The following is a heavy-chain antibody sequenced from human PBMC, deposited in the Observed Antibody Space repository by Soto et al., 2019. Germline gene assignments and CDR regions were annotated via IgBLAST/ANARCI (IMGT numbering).Heavy chain of an antibody. CDR1: GGTFSSYT. J-gene: IGHJ3*02. V-gene: IGHV1-69*02. Sequence: QVQLVQSGAEVKKPGSSVKVSCKASGGTFSSYTISWVRQAPGQGLEWMGRIIPILGIANYAQKFQGRVTITADKSTSTAYMELSSLRSEDTAVYYCARRLWYGVSQGANDAFDIWGQGTMVTVSS. CDR2: IIPILGIA. D-gene: IGHD3-10*01. CDR3: ARRLWYGVSQGANDAFDI.